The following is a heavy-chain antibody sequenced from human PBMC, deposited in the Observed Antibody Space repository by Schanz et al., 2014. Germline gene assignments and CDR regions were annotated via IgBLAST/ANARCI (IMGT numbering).Heavy chain of an antibody. CDR1: GGTFSSYT. D-gene: IGHD2-2*01. Sequence: QVQLVQSGGEVKKPGASATVSCKASGGTFSSYTINWVRQAPGQGLEWMGKINPSSGTTRIAQNFQGRLTVTRDTSTSTVNMELSSLRSEDTAVYYCARGGFFDSTSFDSWGQGALXTVSS. CDR2: INPSSGTT. CDR3: ARGGFFDSTSFDS. J-gene: IGHJ4*02. V-gene: IGHV1-46*03.